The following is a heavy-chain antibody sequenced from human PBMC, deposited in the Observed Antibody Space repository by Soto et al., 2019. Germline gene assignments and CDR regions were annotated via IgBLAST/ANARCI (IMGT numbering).Heavy chain of an antibody. CDR2: INAGNGNT. D-gene: IGHD3-10*01. J-gene: IGHJ6*02. CDR1: GYTFTSYA. CDR3: ARAGVEGSGSYYYYYGMDV. V-gene: IGHV1-3*01. Sequence: GASVKVSCKASGYTFTSYAMHWVRQAPGQRLEWMGWINAGNGNTKYSQKFQGRVTITRDTSASTAYMELSSLRSEDTAVYYGARAGVEGSGSYYYYYGMDVWGHGTTVTVSS.